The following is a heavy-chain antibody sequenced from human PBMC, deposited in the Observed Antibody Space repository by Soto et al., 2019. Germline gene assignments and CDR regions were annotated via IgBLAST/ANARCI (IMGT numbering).Heavy chain of an antibody. J-gene: IGHJ6*02. D-gene: IGHD3-10*01. CDR3: ASLFSGSGSGYYFYYYGMDV. V-gene: IGHV4-39*01. CDR2: IYYSGST. CDR1: GGSISSSSYY. Sequence: SETLSLTCTVSGGSISSSSYYWGWNRQPPGKGLEWIGSIYYSGSTYYNPSLKSRVTISVDTSKNQFSLKLSSVTAADTAVYYCASLFSGSGSGYYFYYYGMDVWGQGTTVT.